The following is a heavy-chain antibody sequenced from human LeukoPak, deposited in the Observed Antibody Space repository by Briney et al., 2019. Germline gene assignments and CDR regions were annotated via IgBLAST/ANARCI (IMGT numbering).Heavy chain of an antibody. CDR2: INPSGGST. D-gene: IGHD2-15*01. V-gene: IGHV1-46*01. J-gene: IGHJ5*02. CDR3: ARGYCSGASCYRGHNWFDP. Sequence: ASVKVSCKASGYTFTSYYMHWVRQAPGQGLEWMGIINPSGGSTSYAQKFQGRVTMTRDTSTSTVYMELSSLRSEDTAVYYCARGYCSGASCYRGHNWFDPWGQGTLVTVSS. CDR1: GYTFTSYY.